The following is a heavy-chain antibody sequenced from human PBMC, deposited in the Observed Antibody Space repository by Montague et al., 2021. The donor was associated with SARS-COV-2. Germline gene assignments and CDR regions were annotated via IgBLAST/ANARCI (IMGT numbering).Heavy chain of an antibody. CDR2: IYGGGTTT. CDR1: GFPFSTYA. J-gene: IGHJ4*02. V-gene: IGHV3-23*03. D-gene: IGHD1-1*01. CDR3: AKGAYKFDY. Sequence: SRRLSCAASGFPFSTYALSWVRQAPGKGLEWVSVIYGGGTTTYYADSVKGRFTISRDNSKNTVYMQMDSLKADDTAVYYCAKGAYKFDYWGLGTLVTVSS.